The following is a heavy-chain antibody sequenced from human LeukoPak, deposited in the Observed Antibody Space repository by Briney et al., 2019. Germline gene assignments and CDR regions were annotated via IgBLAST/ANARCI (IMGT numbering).Heavy chain of an antibody. Sequence: GGSLRLSCTASGFTFSDHFMDWVRQAPGKGLEWVGRTRNKANDYITEHAASVRGRFSISRDDSTNSLYLQMHSLQTEDTAMYYCARERSSGSYFLGSFDNWGQGTLVTVSS. V-gene: IGHV3-72*01. J-gene: IGHJ4*02. CDR1: GFTFSDHF. D-gene: IGHD1-26*01. CDR2: TRNKANDYIT. CDR3: ARERSSGSYFLGSFDN.